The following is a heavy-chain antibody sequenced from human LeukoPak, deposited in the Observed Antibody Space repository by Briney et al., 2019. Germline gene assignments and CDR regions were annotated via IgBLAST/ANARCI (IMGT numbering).Heavy chain of an antibody. CDR3: ARDWNGSGSPNDF. J-gene: IGHJ4*02. D-gene: IGHD3-10*01. CDR2: IKTDGSEK. V-gene: IGHV3-7*01. CDR1: GFTFSTYW. Sequence: WGSLRLSCAVSGFTFSTYWMSWVRQAPGKGLEWVANIKTDGSEKYYVDSVKGRFTISRDNAKNSLYLQMNSLRAEDTAVYYCARDWNGSGSPNDFWGQGTLVTVSS.